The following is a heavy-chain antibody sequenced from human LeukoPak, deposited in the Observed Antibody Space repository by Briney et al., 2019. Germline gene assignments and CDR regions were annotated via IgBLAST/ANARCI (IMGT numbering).Heavy chain of an antibody. CDR1: GFTFSSYE. Sequence: GGSLRLSCAASGFTFSSYEMNWARQAPGKGLEWVSYISSSGSTIYYADSVKGRFTISRDNAKNSLYLQMNSLRAEDTAVYYCARMGDSGYDWVFDYWGQGTLVTVSS. V-gene: IGHV3-48*03. CDR3: ARMGDSGYDWVFDY. CDR2: ISSSGSTI. J-gene: IGHJ4*02. D-gene: IGHD5-12*01.